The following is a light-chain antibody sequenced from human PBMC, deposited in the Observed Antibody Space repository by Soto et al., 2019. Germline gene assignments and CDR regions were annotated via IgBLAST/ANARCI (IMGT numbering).Light chain of an antibody. V-gene: IGKV3-20*01. Sequence: EIVLTQSPGTLSLSPGERATLSCRASQSVSSSYLAWYQQKPGQAPRLLIYGASSRATGIPDRFSGSGSGTDFNLTISRLEPEDFAVYYCQQHGSSQSVGQGTKVEIK. CDR2: GAS. CDR1: QSVSSSY. J-gene: IGKJ1*01. CDR3: QQHGSSQS.